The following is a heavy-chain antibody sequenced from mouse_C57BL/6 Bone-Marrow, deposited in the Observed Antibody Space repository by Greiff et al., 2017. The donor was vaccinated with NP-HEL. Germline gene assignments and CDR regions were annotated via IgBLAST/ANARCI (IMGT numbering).Heavy chain of an antibody. CDR3: ARWDYYGSSYVFDY. Sequence: EVKLVESGGDLVKPGGSLKLSCAASGFTFSSYGMSWVRQTPDKRLEWVATISSGGSYTYYPDSVKGLFTISRDNAKNTLYLQMSSLKSEDTAMYYCARWDYYGSSYVFDYWGQGTTLTVSS. V-gene: IGHV5-6*01. CDR1: GFTFSSYG. CDR2: ISSGGSYT. D-gene: IGHD1-1*01. J-gene: IGHJ2*01.